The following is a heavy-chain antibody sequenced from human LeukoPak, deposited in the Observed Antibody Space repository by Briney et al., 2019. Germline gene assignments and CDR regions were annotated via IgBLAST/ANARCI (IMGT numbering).Heavy chain of an antibody. CDR3: AKNRKSSSSDFDY. CDR2: ISSSSSFI. CDR1: GFTFSIYS. Sequence: GGSLRLSCAASGFTFSIYSLNWVRQAPGKGLEWVSSISSSSSFISYADSVKGRFTISRDNAKNSLYLQMNSLRAEDTAVYYCAKNRKSSSSDFDYWGQGTLSPSPQ. V-gene: IGHV3-21*06. D-gene: IGHD6-6*01. J-gene: IGHJ4*02.